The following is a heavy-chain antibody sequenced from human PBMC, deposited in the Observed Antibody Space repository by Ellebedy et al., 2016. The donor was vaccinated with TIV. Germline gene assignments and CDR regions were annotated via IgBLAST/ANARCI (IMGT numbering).Heavy chain of an antibody. CDR1: GLTFRSDY. CDR2: INQDGTGE. J-gene: IGHJ4*02. Sequence: GESLKISCEVSGLTFRSDYMTWIRQAPGKGLEWVALINQDGTGEFYVDSVRGRFTISRDNAKNSLHLQMSSLRGEDTAVYYCVRGGGWESDYWGQGTLVTVSS. D-gene: IGHD5-12*01. CDR3: VRGGGWESDY. V-gene: IGHV3-7*01.